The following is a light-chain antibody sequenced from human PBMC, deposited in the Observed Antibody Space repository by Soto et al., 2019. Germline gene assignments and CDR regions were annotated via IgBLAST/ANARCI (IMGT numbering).Light chain of an antibody. V-gene: IGKV3-20*01. CDR1: QSVSSSY. Sequence: TVLTQSPGTLSVSPGERASLSCRASQSVSSSYLAWYQQKPGQAPRLLIYGASSRATGIPDRFSGSGSGTDFTLTISRLEPEDFAVYYCQQYGSSLGVTFGGGTKVDIK. CDR3: QQYGSSLGVT. CDR2: GAS. J-gene: IGKJ4*01.